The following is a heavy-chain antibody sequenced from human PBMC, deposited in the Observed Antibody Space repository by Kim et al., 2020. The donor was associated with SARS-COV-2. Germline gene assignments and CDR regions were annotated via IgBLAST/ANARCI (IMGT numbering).Heavy chain of an antibody. D-gene: IGHD4-4*01. CDR3: ARGPNYSPFDY. CDR2: I. Sequence: IYYADSVRGRFTISRDNDKNSLYLQMNRLRAEDPAVYYCARGPNYSPFDYWGQGTLVTVSS. J-gene: IGHJ4*02. V-gene: IGHV3-48*03.